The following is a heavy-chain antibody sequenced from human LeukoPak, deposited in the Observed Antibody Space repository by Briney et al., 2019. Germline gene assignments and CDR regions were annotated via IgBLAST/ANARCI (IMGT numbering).Heavy chain of an antibody. D-gene: IGHD3-3*01. CDR1: GFTFSSYS. V-gene: IGHV3-21*01. CDR2: ISSSSSCI. CDR3: ARDAPRATIFGVVIIVDYMDV. Sequence: GGSLRLSCAASGFTFSSYSMNWVRQAPGKGLEWVSSISSSSSCIYYADSAKGRFTISRDNAKNSLYLQMNSLRAVDTAVYYCARDAPRATIFGVVIIVDYMDVWGKGTTVTVSS. J-gene: IGHJ6*03.